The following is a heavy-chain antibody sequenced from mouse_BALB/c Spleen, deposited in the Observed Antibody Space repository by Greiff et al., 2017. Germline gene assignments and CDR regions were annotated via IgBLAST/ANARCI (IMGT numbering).Heavy chain of an antibody. CDR2: ISSGGSYT. J-gene: IGHJ4*01. V-gene: IGHV5-9-3*01. D-gene: IGHD1-1*01. CDR3: ARLLTTVVGHGAMDY. Sequence: EVKLVESGGGLVKPGGSLKLSCAASGFTFSSYAMSWVRQTPEKRLEWVATISSGGSYTYYPDSVKGRFTISRDNAKNTLYLQMSSLRSEDTAMYYCARLLTTVVGHGAMDYWGQGTSVTVSS. CDR1: GFTFSSYA.